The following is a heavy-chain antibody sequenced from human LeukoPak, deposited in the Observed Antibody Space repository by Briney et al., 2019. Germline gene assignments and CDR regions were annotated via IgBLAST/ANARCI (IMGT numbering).Heavy chain of an antibody. D-gene: IGHD6-13*01. Sequence: GGSLRLPCAASGFTFSSYGMHWVRQAPGKGLEWVAVIWYDGSNKYYADSVKGRFTISRDNSKNTLYLQMNSLRAEDTAVYYCARDPNFFAAAGTFDYWGQGTLVTVSS. J-gene: IGHJ4*02. V-gene: IGHV3-33*01. CDR3: ARDPNFFAAAGTFDY. CDR2: IWYDGSNK. CDR1: GFTFSSYG.